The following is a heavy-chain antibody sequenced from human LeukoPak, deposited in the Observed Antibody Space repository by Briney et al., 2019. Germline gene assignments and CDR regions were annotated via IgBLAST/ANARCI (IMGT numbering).Heavy chain of an antibody. Sequence: SGPGLVKPSETLSLTCTVSGGSMSSYYWSWIRQPAGKGLEWIGRIYTSGSTNYNPSLKSRVTMSVDTSKNQFSLKLSSVTAADTAVYYCAREFRAFVVVVAASINYFDYWGQGTLVTVSS. V-gene: IGHV4-4*07. J-gene: IGHJ4*02. CDR2: IYTSGST. D-gene: IGHD2-15*01. CDR1: GGSMSSYY. CDR3: AREFRAFVVVVAASINYFDY.